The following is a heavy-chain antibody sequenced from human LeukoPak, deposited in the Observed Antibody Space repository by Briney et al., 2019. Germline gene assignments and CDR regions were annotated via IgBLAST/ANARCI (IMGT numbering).Heavy chain of an antibody. CDR2: IYYSGST. V-gene: IGHV4-31*03. J-gene: IGHJ4*02. CDR1: GGSISSGGYF. D-gene: IGHD6-13*01. CDR3: ARDRDSSWYTFDY. Sequence: SETLSLTCTVSGGSISSGGYFWSWIRQHPGKGLEWIGYIYYSGSTYYNPSLKSRLTISLDTSKNQFSLKLSSVTAADTAVYYCARDRDSSWYTFDYWGQGTLVTVSS.